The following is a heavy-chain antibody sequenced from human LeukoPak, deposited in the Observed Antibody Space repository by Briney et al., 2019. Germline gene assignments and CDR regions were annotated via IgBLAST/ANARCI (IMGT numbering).Heavy chain of an antibody. Sequence: SETLSLTCTVSGGSVSSGSYYWSWIRQPPEEGLEWIGYIYYSGSTNYNPSLKSRVTISVDTSKNQFSLKLSSVTAADTAVYYCATHSPGLRFLEWTPLPYMDVWGKGTTVTVSS. V-gene: IGHV4-61*01. CDR2: IYYSGST. CDR1: GGSVSSGSYY. J-gene: IGHJ6*03. D-gene: IGHD3-3*01. CDR3: ATHSPGLRFLEWTPLPYMDV.